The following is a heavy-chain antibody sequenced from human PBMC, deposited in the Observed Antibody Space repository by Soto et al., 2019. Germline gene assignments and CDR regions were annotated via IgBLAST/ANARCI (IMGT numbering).Heavy chain of an antibody. CDR2: INHSGST. Sequence: SETLSLTYAVYGGSFSGYYWSWIRQPPGKGLEWIGEINHSGSTNYNPSLKSRVTISVDTSKNQFSLKLSSVTAADTAVYYCARGLLDPYYYDSSGYLAWFDPWGQGTLVTVSS. CDR1: GGSFSGYY. V-gene: IGHV4-34*01. CDR3: ARGLLDPYYYDSSGYLAWFDP. D-gene: IGHD3-22*01. J-gene: IGHJ5*02.